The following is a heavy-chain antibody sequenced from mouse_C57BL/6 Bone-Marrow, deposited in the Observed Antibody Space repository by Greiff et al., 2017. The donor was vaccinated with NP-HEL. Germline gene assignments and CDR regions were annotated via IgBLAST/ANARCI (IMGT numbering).Heavy chain of an antibody. CDR1: GFTFSDYY. CDR2: ISNGGGST. CDR3: SRQGGSTVVATDWYFDV. V-gene: IGHV5-12*01. J-gene: IGHJ1*03. Sequence: EVKLVESGGGLVQPGGSLKLSCAASGFTFSDYYMYLVRQTPEKRLEWVAYISNGGGSTYYPDTVKGRFTISRDNAKNTLYLQRSPLKSEDTAMYYCSRQGGSTVVATDWYFDVWGTGTTVTVSS. D-gene: IGHD1-1*01.